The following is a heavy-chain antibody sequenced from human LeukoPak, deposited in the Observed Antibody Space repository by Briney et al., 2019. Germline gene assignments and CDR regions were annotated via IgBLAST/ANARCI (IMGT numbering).Heavy chain of an antibody. J-gene: IGHJ4*02. CDR3: ARDYYGDYVL. CDR2: IYYSGST. D-gene: IGHD4-17*01. V-gene: IGHV4-59*01. Sequence: SETLSLTCTVSGGSISSYYWSWIRQPPGKGLEWIGYIYYSGSTNYNPSLKSRVTISVDTSKNQFSLNLSSVTAADTAVYYCARDYYGDYVLWGQGTLVTVSS. CDR1: GGSISSYY.